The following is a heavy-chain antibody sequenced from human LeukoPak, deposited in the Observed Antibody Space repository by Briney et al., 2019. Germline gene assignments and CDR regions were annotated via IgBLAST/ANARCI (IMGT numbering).Heavy chain of an antibody. CDR2: ITSSSLYI. V-gene: IGHV3-21*01. D-gene: IGHD3-22*01. CDR1: GFTFSSYT. CDR3: ARDGDDSSGYYRFYFDY. J-gene: IGHJ4*02. Sequence: GGSLRLSCAASGFTFSSYTMNWVRQAPGKGLERVSSITSSSLYIYYADSVKGRFTISRDNAKNSLYLHMNSLRAEDTAVYYCARDGDDSSGYYRFYFDYWGQGTLVTVSS.